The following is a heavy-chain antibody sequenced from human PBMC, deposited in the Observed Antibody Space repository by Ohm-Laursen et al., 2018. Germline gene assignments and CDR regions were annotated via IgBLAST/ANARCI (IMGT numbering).Heavy chain of an antibody. CDR3: AREETYYDFWSGYWGGSDNWFDP. CDR1: GFTFSSYA. V-gene: IGHV3-33*08. J-gene: IGHJ5*02. D-gene: IGHD3-3*01. Sequence: SSLRLSCAASGFTFSSYAMNWVRQAPGKGLEWVAVIWYDGSNKYYADSVKGRFTISRDNSKNTLYLQMNSLRAEDTAVYYCAREETYYDFWSGYWGGSDNWFDPWGQGTLVTVSS. CDR2: IWYDGSNK.